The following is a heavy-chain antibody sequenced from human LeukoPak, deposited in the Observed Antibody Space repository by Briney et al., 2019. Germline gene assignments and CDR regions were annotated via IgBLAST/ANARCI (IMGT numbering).Heavy chain of an antibody. V-gene: IGHV3-30*02. CDR2: IRYDGSNK. Sequence: PGGSLRLSCAASGFTFSSYGMHWVRQAPGKGPEWVAFIRYDGSNKYYADSVKGRFTISRDNSKNTLYLQMNSLRAEDTAVYYCAKDQDYYDGSGPTDIDYWGQGTLVTVSS. D-gene: IGHD3-22*01. CDR1: GFTFSSYG. CDR3: AKDQDYYDGSGPTDIDY. J-gene: IGHJ4*02.